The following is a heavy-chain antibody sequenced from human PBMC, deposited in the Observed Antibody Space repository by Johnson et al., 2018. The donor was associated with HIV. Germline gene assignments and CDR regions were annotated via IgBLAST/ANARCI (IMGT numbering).Heavy chain of an antibody. CDR3: ASRPGGDFCSGGSCRPNPYDGFDI. CDR1: GFTFSNYW. Sequence: VQLVESGGGLVQPGGSLRLSCAVSGFTFSNYWMHWVRQGLGKGLVWVSRINSDGSSTSYADSVKGRFTISRDNSKNTLYLQMNSLRAEDTAVYYCASRPGGDFCSGGSCRPNPYDGFDIWGQGTKVTVSS. J-gene: IGHJ3*02. CDR2: INSDGSST. V-gene: IGHV3-74*02. D-gene: IGHD2-15*01.